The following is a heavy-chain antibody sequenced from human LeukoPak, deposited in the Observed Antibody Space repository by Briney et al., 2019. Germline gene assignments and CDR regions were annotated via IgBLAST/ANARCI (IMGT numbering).Heavy chain of an antibody. D-gene: IGHD2-15*01. J-gene: IGHJ3*02. CDR1: GFTFSDYW. V-gene: IGHV3-74*01. CDR3: ARAAYCSGGSCFIVDAFDI. Sequence: PGGSLRLSCSASGFTFSDYWMHWVRQAPGKGLVWVSRIDSDGRTTNYADSVKGRFTISRDNAKNTLYLQMNSLRAEDTAVYYCARAAYCSGGSCFIVDAFDIWGQGTMVTVSS. CDR2: IDSDGRTT.